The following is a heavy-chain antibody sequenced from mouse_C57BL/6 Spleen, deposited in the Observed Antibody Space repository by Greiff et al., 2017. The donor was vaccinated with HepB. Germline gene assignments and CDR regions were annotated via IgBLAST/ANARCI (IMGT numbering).Heavy chain of an antibody. V-gene: IGHV5-6*02. J-gene: IGHJ3*01. CDR2: ISSGGSYT. CDR3: AIEGSSPWFAY. CDR1: GFTFSSYG. Sequence: EVKLEESGGDLVKPGGSLKLSCAASGFTFSSYGMSWVRQTPDKRLEWVATISSGGSYTYYPDSVKGRFTISRDNAKNTLYLQMSSLKSEDTAMYYCAIEGSSPWFAYWGQGTLVTVSA. D-gene: IGHD1-1*01.